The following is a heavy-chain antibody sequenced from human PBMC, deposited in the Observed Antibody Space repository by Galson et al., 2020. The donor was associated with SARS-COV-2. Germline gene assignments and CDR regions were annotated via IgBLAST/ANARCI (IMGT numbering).Heavy chain of an antibody. V-gene: IGHV3-13*01. Sequence: GGTLRLTCAASGFTFSSYDKHWVRQAKGKGMEWDSAIGTAGDTYYPGNVKRPFTISRENAKNSLYLQMNSLRAADTAVYYCARGTTGSFYYCYYMDVWGKGTAVTVSS. J-gene: IGHJ6*03. CDR3: ARGTTGSFYYCYYMDV. D-gene: IGHD1-1*01. CDR2: IGTAGDT. CDR1: GFTFSSYD.